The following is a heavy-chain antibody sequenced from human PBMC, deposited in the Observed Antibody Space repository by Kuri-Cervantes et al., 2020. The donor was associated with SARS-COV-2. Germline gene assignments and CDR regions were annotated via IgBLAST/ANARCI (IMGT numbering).Heavy chain of an antibody. CDR3: ARDSMTTRDFDY. D-gene: IGHD4-11*01. CDR2: LTNDGSDA. Sequence: GGSLRLSCLASGFTFSSYWMHWVRQAPGKGLVWVSRLTNDGSDAIFADSVKGRFTISRDNAKNMLYLYMNSLRADDTAVYYCARDSMTTRDFDYWGQGTLVTDSS. CDR1: GFTFSSYW. J-gene: IGHJ4*02. V-gene: IGHV3-74*01.